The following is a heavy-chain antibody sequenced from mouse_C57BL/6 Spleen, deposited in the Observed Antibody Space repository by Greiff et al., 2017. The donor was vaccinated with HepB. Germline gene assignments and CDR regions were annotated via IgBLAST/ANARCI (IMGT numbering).Heavy chain of an antibody. D-gene: IGHD1-1*01. CDR2: IWRGGST. CDR3: AKNYYGSSGYFDV. V-gene: IGHV2-5*01. Sequence: VQLQQSGPGLVQPSQSLSITCTVSGFSLTSYGVHWVRQSPGKGLEWLGVIWRGGSTDYNAAFMSRLSITKDNSKSQVFFKMNSLQADDTAIYYCAKNYYGSSGYFDVWGTGTTVTVSS. J-gene: IGHJ1*03. CDR1: GFSLTSYG.